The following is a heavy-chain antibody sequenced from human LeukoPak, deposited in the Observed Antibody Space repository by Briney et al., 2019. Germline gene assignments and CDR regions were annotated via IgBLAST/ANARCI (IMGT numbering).Heavy chain of an antibody. D-gene: IGHD3-10*01. V-gene: IGHV3-64D*06. CDR2: TTINIDRT. J-gene: IGHJ4*02. Sequence: GGSLRLSCSASGFTFSNYAMHWVRQAPGKGLEYVSATTINIDRTFYADSVQGRFTISRDNSANTFLQMSSLRPEDTAVYYCVKPARGSGIQSGFDYWGQGTLVTVSS. CDR1: GFTFSNYA. CDR3: VKPARGSGIQSGFDY.